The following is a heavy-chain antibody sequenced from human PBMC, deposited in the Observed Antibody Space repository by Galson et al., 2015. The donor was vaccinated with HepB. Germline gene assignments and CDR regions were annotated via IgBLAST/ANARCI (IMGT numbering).Heavy chain of an antibody. CDR1: GGSFNIYF. D-gene: IGHD6-6*01. Sequence: SETLSLTCAVSGGSFNIYFWSWIRQPAGKGLEWIGRIHATGRTDYSPSLKSRVTMSVDTSKRQFSLKMSSVTASDTAVYYCARHAYRSSSDFYYHGMDVWGQGTTVTVSS. J-gene: IGHJ6*02. V-gene: IGHV4-4*07. CDR3: ARHAYRSSSDFYYHGMDV. CDR2: IHATGRT.